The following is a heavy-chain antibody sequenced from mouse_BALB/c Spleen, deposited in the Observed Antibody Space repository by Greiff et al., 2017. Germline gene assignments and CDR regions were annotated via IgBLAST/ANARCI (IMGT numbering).Heavy chain of an antibody. CDR1: GYAFTNYL. V-gene: IGHV1-54*01. CDR3: AMNSLLRQAWFAY. D-gene: IGHD1-2*01. CDR2: INPGSGGT. J-gene: IGHJ3*01. Sequence: QVQLQQSGAELVRPGTSVKVSCKASGYAFTNYLIEWVKQRPGQGLEWIGVINPGSGGTNYNEKFKGKATLTADKSSSTAYMQLSSLTSDDSAVYFCAMNSLLRQAWFAYWGQGTLVTVSA.